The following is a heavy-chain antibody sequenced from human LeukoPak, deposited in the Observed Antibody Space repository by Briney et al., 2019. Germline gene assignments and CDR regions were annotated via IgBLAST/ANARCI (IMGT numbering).Heavy chain of an antibody. D-gene: IGHD3-22*01. Sequence: SEPLSLTCTVSGGSISSSSYYWGWIRQPPGKGLERIGSIYYSGSNYHNPSLQSRVTISVDTSNSQFSLRLRSVTDADTAVYFCARRSCGYYYANYYDYSMDVWGQRTTVTVSS. J-gene: IGHJ6*02. CDR1: GGSISSSSYY. CDR2: IYYSGSN. CDR3: ARRSCGYYYANYYDYSMDV. V-gene: IGHV4-39*01.